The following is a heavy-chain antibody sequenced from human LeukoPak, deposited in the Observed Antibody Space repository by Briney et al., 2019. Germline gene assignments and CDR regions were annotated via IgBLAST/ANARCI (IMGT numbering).Heavy chain of an antibody. D-gene: IGHD6-13*01. CDR3: ARASEAAAVGFDY. J-gene: IGHJ4*02. V-gene: IGHV4-39*07. Sequence: PSETLSLTCTVSGGSISSSSYYWGWIRQPPGKGLEWIGSIYYSGSTYYNPSLKSRVTISVDTSKNQFSLKLSSVTAADTAVYYCARASEAAAVGFDYWGQGTLVTVSS. CDR2: IYYSGST. CDR1: GGSISSSSYY.